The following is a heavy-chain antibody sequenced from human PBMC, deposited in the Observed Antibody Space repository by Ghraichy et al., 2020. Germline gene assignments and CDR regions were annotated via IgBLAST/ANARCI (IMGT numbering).Heavy chain of an antibody. D-gene: IGHD2-15*01. Sequence: SETPLTCTVSGGSISSSSYYWGWIRQPPGKGLEWIGSIYYSGSTYYNPSLKSRVTISVDTSKNQFSLKLSSVTAADTAVYYCARAWYAFDIWGQGTMVTVSS. CDR3: ARAWYAFDI. J-gene: IGHJ3*02. CDR1: GGSISSSSYY. V-gene: IGHV4-39*07. CDR2: IYYSGST.